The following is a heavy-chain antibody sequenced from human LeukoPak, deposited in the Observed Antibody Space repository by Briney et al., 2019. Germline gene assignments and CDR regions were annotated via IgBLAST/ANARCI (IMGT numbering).Heavy chain of an antibody. CDR1: GGSINSYY. CDR3: ARDLSGFDY. V-gene: IGHV4-59*01. J-gene: IGHJ4*02. D-gene: IGHD3-10*01. Sequence: SETLSLTCTVSGGSINSYYWSWIRQPPGKGVEWIGYIYYSGSTNYNPSLKSRVTISVDTSKNQFSLKLSSVTAADTAVYYCARDLSGFDYWGQGTLVTVSS. CDR2: IYYSGST.